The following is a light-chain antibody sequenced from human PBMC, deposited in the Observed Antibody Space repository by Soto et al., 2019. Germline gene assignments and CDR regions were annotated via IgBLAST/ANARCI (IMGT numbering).Light chain of an antibody. CDR3: QLANSFPT. Sequence: DIQMTQSPSSVSASVGDRVTITCRASQPISSWLAWYQQKPGEAPKLLIFAASTLQSGVPSRFRGRGAGTHFTLTISSLQPEDSAIFYCQLANSFPTFGRGTRVDLK. V-gene: IGKV1-12*01. J-gene: IGKJ1*01. CDR1: QPISSW. CDR2: AAS.